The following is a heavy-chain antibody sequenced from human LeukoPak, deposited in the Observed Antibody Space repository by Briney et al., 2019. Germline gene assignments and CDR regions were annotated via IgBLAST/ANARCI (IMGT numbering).Heavy chain of an antibody. CDR2: MNPNSGAT. CDR1: GYTFTSYY. J-gene: IGHJ4*02. CDR3: ARAILSGYPDS. D-gene: IGHD3-3*01. Sequence: ASVKVSCKASGYTFTSYYMHWVRQAPGQGLEWMGWMNPNSGATNYAQKFQGRVTMTRDTSSSTAYMELSWLTSDDTAVYYCARAILSGYPDSWGQGTLVIVFS. V-gene: IGHV1-2*02.